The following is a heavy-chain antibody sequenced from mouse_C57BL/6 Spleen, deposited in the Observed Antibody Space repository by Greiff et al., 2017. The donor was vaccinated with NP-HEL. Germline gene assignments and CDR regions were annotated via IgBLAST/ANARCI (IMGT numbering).Heavy chain of an antibody. V-gene: IGHV1-72*01. D-gene: IGHD2-2*01. Sequence: QVQLQQPGAELVKPGASVKLSCKASGYTFTSYWMHWVKQRPGRGLEWIGRIDPNSGGTKYNEKFKSKATLTVDKPSSTAYMQRSSLTSEDSAVYYCARSDGIWLRRGYYYAMDYWGQGTSVTVSS. J-gene: IGHJ4*01. CDR3: ARSDGIWLRRGYYYAMDY. CDR1: GYTFTSYW. CDR2: IDPNSGGT.